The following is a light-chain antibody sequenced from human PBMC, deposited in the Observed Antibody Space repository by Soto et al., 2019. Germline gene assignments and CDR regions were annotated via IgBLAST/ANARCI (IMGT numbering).Light chain of an antibody. J-gene: IGKJ1*01. Sequence: EIVLPQSPATLSLSPGERATLSCRASQSVSSYLAWYQQKPGQAPRLLIYDASNRATGIPARFSGSGSGTDFTLTISSLEPEDFAVYYCQQRSNWPWTFGQGTKVE. CDR1: QSVSSY. V-gene: IGKV3-11*01. CDR3: QQRSNWPWT. CDR2: DAS.